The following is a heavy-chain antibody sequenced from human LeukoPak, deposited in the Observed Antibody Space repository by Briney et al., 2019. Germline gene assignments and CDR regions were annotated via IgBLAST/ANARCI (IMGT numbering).Heavy chain of an antibody. J-gene: IGHJ4*02. D-gene: IGHD3-10*01. CDR2: ISYDGSKI. Sequence: TGGSLRLSCAASGFTFSSYPLHWVRQAPGKGLEWVTLISYDGSKIYYADSVKGRFSISRDNSKNTLYLQMNSLRAEDTAVYYCAKDYNYGYGYYFDYWGQGTLVTVSS. V-gene: IGHV3-30-3*01. CDR1: GFTFSSYP. CDR3: AKDYNYGYGYYFDY.